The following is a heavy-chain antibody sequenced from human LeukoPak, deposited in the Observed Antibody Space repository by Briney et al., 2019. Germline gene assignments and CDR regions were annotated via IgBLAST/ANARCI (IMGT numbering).Heavy chain of an antibody. V-gene: IGHV1-69*05. J-gene: IGHJ6*03. CDR1: GYTFTSYD. Sequence: SVKVSCKASGYTFTSYDINWVRQAPGQGLEWMGGIIPIFGTANYAQKFQGRVTITTDESTSTAYMELSSLRSEDTAVYYCASSGYYYDSSGYYYAYYYMDVWGKGTTVTVSS. CDR3: ASSGYYYDSSGYYYAYYYMDV. D-gene: IGHD3-22*01. CDR2: IIPIFGTA.